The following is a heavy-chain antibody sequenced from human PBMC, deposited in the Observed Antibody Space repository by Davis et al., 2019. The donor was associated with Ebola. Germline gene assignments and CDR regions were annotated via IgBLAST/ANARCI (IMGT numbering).Heavy chain of an antibody. CDR1: AGSIRSSNW. Sequence: SETLSLTCAVSAGSIRSSNWWSWVRQPPGKGLEWIGSIYYSGSTYYNPSLKSRVTISVDPSKNQFSLKLSSVTAADTAVYYCARAIGGRGGWFDPWGQGTLVTVSS. D-gene: IGHD3-16*01. V-gene: IGHV4-39*01. CDR2: IYYSGST. CDR3: ARAIGGRGGWFDP. J-gene: IGHJ5*02.